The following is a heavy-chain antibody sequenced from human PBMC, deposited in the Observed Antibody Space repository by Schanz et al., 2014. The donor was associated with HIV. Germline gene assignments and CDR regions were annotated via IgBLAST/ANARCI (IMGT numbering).Heavy chain of an antibody. J-gene: IGHJ4*02. CDR1: GFTFSDYA. CDR2: IWYDGSNK. CDR3: AKRRDSGYAYFDY. Sequence: VQLLESGGGLVRPGGSLRLSCVASGFTFSDYAMSWVRQAPGKGLEWVAVIWYDGSNKYYADSVKGRFTISRDNSKNTLYLQMNSLRAEDTAVYYCAKRRDSGYAYFDYWGQGTLVTVSS. D-gene: IGHD1-1*01. V-gene: IGHV3-33*08.